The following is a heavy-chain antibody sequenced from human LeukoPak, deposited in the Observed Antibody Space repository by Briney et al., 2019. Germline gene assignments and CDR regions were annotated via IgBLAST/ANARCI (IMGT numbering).Heavy chain of an antibody. CDR2: ISSSSSFI. Sequence: PGGSLRLSCAASGFTFGSYSMNWVRQAPGKGLEWVSSISSSSSFIYYADSVKGRFTISRDNAKNSLYLQMNSLRAEDTAVYYCARGRSGYYSDYWGQGTLVTVSS. J-gene: IGHJ4*02. CDR3: ARGRSGYYSDY. CDR1: GFTFGSYS. V-gene: IGHV3-21*01. D-gene: IGHD3-22*01.